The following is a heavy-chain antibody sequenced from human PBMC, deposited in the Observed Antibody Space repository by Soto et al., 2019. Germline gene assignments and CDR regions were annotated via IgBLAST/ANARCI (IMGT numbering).Heavy chain of an antibody. Sequence: GGSLRLSCFCSGFTFSCYSMAWVRHAPVRGLEWVASISSRSTNIDYADSVKGRFTISRDNAKNLVSLQMSSLRGEDTALYYCAKFTEPGYSSIWYYFEYWGQGTPVTVSS. CDR1: GFTFSCYS. CDR2: ISSRSTNI. J-gene: IGHJ4*02. V-gene: IGHV3-21*06. D-gene: IGHD6-19*01. CDR3: AKFTEPGYSSIWYYFEY.